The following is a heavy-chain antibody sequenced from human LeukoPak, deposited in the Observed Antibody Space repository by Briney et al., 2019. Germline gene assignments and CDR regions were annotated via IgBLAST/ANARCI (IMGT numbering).Heavy chain of an antibody. CDR3: ARAFWVHYYGSGSYFADY. CDR1: GFTVSSNY. V-gene: IGHV3-66*02. J-gene: IGHJ4*02. D-gene: IGHD3-10*01. Sequence: GGSLRLSCAASGFTVSSNYMSWVRQAPGKGLEWVSVIYSGGSTYYADSVKGRFTISRDNSKNTLYLQMNSLRAEGTAVYYCARAFWVHYYGSGSYFADYWGQGTLVTVSS. CDR2: IYSGGST.